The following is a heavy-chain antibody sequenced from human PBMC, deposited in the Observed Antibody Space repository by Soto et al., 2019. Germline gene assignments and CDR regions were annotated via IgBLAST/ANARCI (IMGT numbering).Heavy chain of an antibody. CDR3: ARSRSAMADGMNV. D-gene: IGHD5-18*01. J-gene: IGHJ6*02. Sequence: GGSLRLSCEVSGVNFRGYAMSWVRQAPGKGLEWVSGIRIGPGITYYADSVKGRFTISSDSSRKTVYLQMNNLKAEDTALYFCARSRSAMADGMNVWGQGTTVTVSS. CDR2: IRIGPGIT. CDR1: GVNFRGYA. V-gene: IGHV3-23*01.